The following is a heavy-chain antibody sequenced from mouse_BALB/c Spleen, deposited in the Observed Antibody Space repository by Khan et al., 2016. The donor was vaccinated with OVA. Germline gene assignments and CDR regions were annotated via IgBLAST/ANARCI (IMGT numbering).Heavy chain of an antibody. D-gene: IGHD1-2*01. CDR1: GYTFTDYE. CDR2: LHPGSGGT. Sequence: QIQLQQSGAELVRPGASVKLSCKALGYTFTDYEIHWVKQTPVHGLEWIGALHPGSGGTAYTQKFKGKATLTADKSSSTAYMEPNNLTSEASACFYGTRGPFHVFGYGFAYWGQGTLVTVSA. V-gene: IGHV1-15*01. J-gene: IGHJ3*01. CDR3: TRGPFHVFGYGFAY.